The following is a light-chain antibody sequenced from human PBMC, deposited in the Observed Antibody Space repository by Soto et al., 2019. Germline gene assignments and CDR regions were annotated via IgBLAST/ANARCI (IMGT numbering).Light chain of an antibody. CDR2: VAF. CDR3: QNYDKESPAT. V-gene: IGKV1-27*01. J-gene: IGKJ1*01. Sequence: DIQLTQSPSSLSASSGHGVPLIXSSSQEIGHLLAWYQQRPGKVPKLLIYVAFILQSGVPSRFSGSGSGTDFTLTISSLQPEDVATYYCQNYDKESPATFGQGTKVDI. CDR1: QEIGHL.